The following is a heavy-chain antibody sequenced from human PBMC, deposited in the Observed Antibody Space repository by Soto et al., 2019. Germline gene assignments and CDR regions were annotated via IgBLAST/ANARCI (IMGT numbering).Heavy chain of an antibody. J-gene: IGHJ6*03. Sequence: SETLSLTCAGYGGSFSGFFWTWIRQSPGKGLEWIGEINDSGSTNYNPSLKSRVTISIDTSKNQLSLRLASVTAADPAVYYCARGRKSVPCAIFGVGRYYSYYMDDWGKGTTVTGSS. CDR3: ARGRKSVPCAIFGVGRYYSYYMDD. V-gene: IGHV4-34*01. CDR2: INDSGST. D-gene: IGHD3-10*02. CDR1: GGSFSGFF.